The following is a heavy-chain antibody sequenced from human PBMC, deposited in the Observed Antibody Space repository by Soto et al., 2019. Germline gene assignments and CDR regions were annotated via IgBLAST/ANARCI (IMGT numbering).Heavy chain of an antibody. V-gene: IGHV3-30-3*01. D-gene: IGHD3-3*01. CDR3: ARETYYDFWSGPYYGMDV. Sequence: QVQLVESGGGVVQPGRSLRLSCAASGFTFSSYAMHWVRQAPGKGLEWVAVISYDGSNKYYEDSVKGRFTISRDNSKNTLYLQMNSLRAEDTAVYYCARETYYDFWSGPYYGMDVWGQGTTVTVSS. CDR1: GFTFSSYA. J-gene: IGHJ6*02. CDR2: ISYDGSNK.